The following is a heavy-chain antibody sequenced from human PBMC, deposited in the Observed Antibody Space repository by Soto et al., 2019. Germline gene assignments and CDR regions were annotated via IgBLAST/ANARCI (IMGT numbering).Heavy chain of an antibody. CDR2: IWYDGSNK. V-gene: IGHV3-33*01. J-gene: IGHJ6*03. CDR1: GFTFSSYG. D-gene: IGHD3-10*01. CDR3: ARGLRAMVRGVLDPVYYYYYMDV. Sequence: PGGSLRLSCAASGFTFSSYGMHWVRQAPGKGLEWVAVIWYDGSNKYYADSVKGRFTISRDNSKNTLYLQMNSLRAEDTAVYYCARGLRAMVRGVLDPVYYYYYMDVWGKGTTVTVSS.